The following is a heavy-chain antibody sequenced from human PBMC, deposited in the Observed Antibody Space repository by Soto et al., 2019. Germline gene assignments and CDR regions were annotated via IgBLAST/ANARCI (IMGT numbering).Heavy chain of an antibody. Sequence: GGSLRLSCAASGFTFSSSAMTWVRQGPGERLEWVSTISDRGGLTLYADSVKGRFTISRDNSKSTLYLQMNSLRAEDTAVYYCAKEFAPIVGGDTLEYFLHWGQGTLVTVSS. CDR3: AKEFAPIVGGDTLEYFLH. J-gene: IGHJ1*01. D-gene: IGHD1-26*01. V-gene: IGHV3-23*01. CDR2: ISDRGGLT. CDR1: GFTFSSSA.